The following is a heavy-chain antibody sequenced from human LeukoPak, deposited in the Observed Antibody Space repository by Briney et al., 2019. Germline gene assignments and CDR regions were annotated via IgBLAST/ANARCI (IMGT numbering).Heavy chain of an antibody. CDR1: GFTFSDFY. CDR3: ARDSSYGAFDY. Sequence: GGYLSLSCAASGFTFSDFYMSWIRQAPGKGLEWVSYISISSSYTTHADSVKGRFTISRDNAKNSLYLQMNSLRAEDTAVYYCARDSSYGAFDYWGQGTLVTVSS. D-gene: IGHD5-18*01. J-gene: IGHJ4*02. CDR2: ISISSSYT. V-gene: IGHV3-11*06.